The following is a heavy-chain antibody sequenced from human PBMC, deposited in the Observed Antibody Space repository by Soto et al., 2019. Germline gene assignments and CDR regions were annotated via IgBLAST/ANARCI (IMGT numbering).Heavy chain of an antibody. CDR1: GGSISSSSYY. D-gene: IGHD3-10*01. Sequence: PSETLSLTCTVSGGSISSSSYYWGWIRQPPGKGLEWIGYIYYSGSTNYNPSLKSRVTISVDTSKNQFSLKLSSVTTADTAVYYCARLLFGAANWFDPWGQGTLVTVSS. CDR3: ARLLFGAANWFDP. V-gene: IGHV4-61*05. J-gene: IGHJ5*02. CDR2: IYYSGST.